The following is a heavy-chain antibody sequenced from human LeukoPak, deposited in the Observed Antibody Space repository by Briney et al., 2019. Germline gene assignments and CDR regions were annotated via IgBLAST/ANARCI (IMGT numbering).Heavy chain of an antibody. CDR1: GGSISSYY. D-gene: IGHD5-24*01. J-gene: IGHJ4*02. Sequence: ETLSLTCTVSGGSISSYYWSWIRQPPGKGLEWVSSIHYNGDSTYYADSVKGRFTISRDNSKNTLYLQMNSLRVEDTAVYYCAKVIREVDMSHDYWGQGALVTVSS. V-gene: IGHV3-23*01. CDR2: IHYNGDST. CDR3: AKVIREVDMSHDY.